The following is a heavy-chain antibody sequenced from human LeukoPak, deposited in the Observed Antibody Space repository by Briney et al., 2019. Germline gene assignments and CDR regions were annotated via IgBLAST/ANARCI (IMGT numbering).Heavy chain of an antibody. CDR1: GFTFSSYS. J-gene: IGHJ4*02. Sequence: PGGSLRLSCAASGFTFSSYSMNWVRQAPGKGLEWVSSISSSSSYIYYADSVKGRFTISRDNAKNSLYLQMNSLRAEDTAVYYCARDSGYGLAFDYWGQGTLVTVSX. CDR2: ISSSSSYI. D-gene: IGHD5-12*01. V-gene: IGHV3-21*01. CDR3: ARDSGYGLAFDY.